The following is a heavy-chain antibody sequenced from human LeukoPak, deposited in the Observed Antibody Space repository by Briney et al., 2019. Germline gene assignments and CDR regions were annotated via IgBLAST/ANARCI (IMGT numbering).Heavy chain of an antibody. Sequence: GGSLRLSCAASGITFSSYEMNWVRQAPGKGLEWVSYISSSGSIIYYADSVKGRFTISRDNAKNSLYLQMNSLRAEDTAVYYCVRVGYFDSSGYLYVKGFDYWGQGTLVTVSS. CDR3: VRVGYFDSSGYLYVKGFDY. CDR2: ISSSGSII. CDR1: GITFSSYE. V-gene: IGHV3-48*03. J-gene: IGHJ4*02. D-gene: IGHD3-22*01.